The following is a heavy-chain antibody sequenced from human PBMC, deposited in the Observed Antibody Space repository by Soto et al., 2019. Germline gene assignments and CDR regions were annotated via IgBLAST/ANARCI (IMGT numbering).Heavy chain of an antibody. CDR1: GGTFSSYA. Sequence: QVQLVQSGAEVKKPGSSVKVSCKASGGTFSSYAISWVRQAPGQGLEWMGGIIPIFGTANYAQKFQGRVTITADESTSTAYMEMSRLRSEDTAVYYCARRRAGDSSGYYALYYWGQGTLVTVSS. J-gene: IGHJ4*02. V-gene: IGHV1-69*01. CDR3: ARRRAGDSSGYYALYY. D-gene: IGHD3-22*01. CDR2: IIPIFGTA.